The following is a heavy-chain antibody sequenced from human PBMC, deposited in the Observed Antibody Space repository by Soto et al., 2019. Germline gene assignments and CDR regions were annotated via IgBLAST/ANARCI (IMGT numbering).Heavy chain of an antibody. CDR3: GRFVSGSYYTRPNFDY. Sequence: PGESLKISCKTSEYSFTSYWIGWVRQMPGNGLEWMGIIYPGDSDVRYNPSFQGQVTISADKSISTAYLQWSSLKASDTAKYYCGRFVSGSYYTRPNFDYWGQGSLVTVYS. V-gene: IGHV5-51*01. CDR2: IYPGDSDV. J-gene: IGHJ4*02. D-gene: IGHD3-10*01. CDR1: EYSFTSYW.